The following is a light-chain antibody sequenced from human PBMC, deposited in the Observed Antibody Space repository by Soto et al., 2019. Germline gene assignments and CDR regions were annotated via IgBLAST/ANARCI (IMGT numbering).Light chain of an antibody. Sequence: EIVMTQSPATLSVSPGERATLSCRASQSLYNNLAWYQQIPGQAPRLLIYHASTRATGISARFSGSGSGTEFTLTFSSLQSEDFAVYYCQQYNNWPLTFGGGTKVEIK. J-gene: IGKJ4*01. CDR2: HAS. CDR1: QSLYNN. V-gene: IGKV3-15*01. CDR3: QQYNNWPLT.